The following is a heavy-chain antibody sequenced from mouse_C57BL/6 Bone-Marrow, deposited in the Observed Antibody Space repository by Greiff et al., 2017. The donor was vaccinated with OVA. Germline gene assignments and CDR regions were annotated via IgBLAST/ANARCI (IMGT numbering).Heavy chain of an antibody. J-gene: IGHJ4*01. CDR1: GYTFTSYW. CDR2: IDPSDSYT. V-gene: IGHV1-59*01. D-gene: IGHD2-3*01. Sequence: QVQLQQPGAELVRPGTSVKLSCKASGYTFTSYWMHWVKQRPGQGLEWIGVIDPSDSYTKYNQKFKGKATLTVDTSSSTAYMQLSSLTSEDSAVYYCARSGYSYAMDYWGQGTSVTVSS. CDR3: ARSGYSYAMDY.